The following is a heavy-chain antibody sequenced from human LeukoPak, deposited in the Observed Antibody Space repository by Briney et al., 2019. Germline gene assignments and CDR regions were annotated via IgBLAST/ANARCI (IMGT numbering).Heavy chain of an antibody. CDR3: AREGSMVRGVGIFGFDY. V-gene: IGHV1-3*03. D-gene: IGHD3-10*01. J-gene: IGHJ4*02. Sequence: GASVKVSCKASGYTFTSYAMNWVRQAPGQRLEWMGWINAGNGNTKYSQEFQGRVTITRDTSASTAYMELSSLRSEDMAVYYCAREGSMVRGVGIFGFDYWGQGTLVTVSS. CDR1: GYTFTSYA. CDR2: INAGNGNT.